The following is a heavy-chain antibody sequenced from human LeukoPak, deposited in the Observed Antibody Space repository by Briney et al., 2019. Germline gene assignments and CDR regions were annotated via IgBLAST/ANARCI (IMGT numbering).Heavy chain of an antibody. CDR2: ISSSSSYI. J-gene: IGHJ5*02. V-gene: IGHV3-21*01. CDR3: ARGRGSSSYNWFDP. CDR1: GFTFSSYS. D-gene: IGHD6-6*01. Sequence: GGSLRLSCAASGFTFSSYSMNWVRQAPGKGLEWVSSISSSSSYIYYADSVKGRFTISRDDAKNSLYLQMNSLGAEDTAVYYCARGRGSSSYNWFDPWGQGTLVTVSS.